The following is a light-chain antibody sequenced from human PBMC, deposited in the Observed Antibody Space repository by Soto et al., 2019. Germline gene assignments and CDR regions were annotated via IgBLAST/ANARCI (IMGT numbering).Light chain of an antibody. V-gene: IGKV1-5*03. CDR1: QSVSSW. CDR2: KAS. J-gene: IGKJ1*01. CDR3: QLYDNDSCT. Sequence: DIQMTQSPSTLSASVGDRVIITCRASQSVSSWLAWYQQKPGKAPNLLIYKASTLKSGVPSRFSGSGSGTEFTLTISSMQPDDFATYYCQLYDNDSCTFGQGTKVEIK.